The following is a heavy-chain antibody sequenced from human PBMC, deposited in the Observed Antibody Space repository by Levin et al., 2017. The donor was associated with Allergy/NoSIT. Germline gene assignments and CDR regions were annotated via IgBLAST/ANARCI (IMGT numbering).Heavy chain of an antibody. CDR1: GFTFSSYW. CDR3: ARDRVLEWLYYFDY. CDR2: INSDGSST. V-gene: IGHV3-74*01. Sequence: GESLKISCAASGFTFSSYWMHWVRQAPGKGLVWVSRINSDGSSTSYADSVKGRFTISRDNAKNTLYLQMNSLRAEDTAVYYCARDRVLEWLYYFDYWGQGTLVTVSS. D-gene: IGHD3-3*01. J-gene: IGHJ4*02.